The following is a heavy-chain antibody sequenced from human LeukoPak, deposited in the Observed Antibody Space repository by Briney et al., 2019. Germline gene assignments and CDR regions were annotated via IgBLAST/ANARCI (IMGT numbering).Heavy chain of an antibody. CDR2: INPNSGGT. J-gene: IGHJ5*02. Sequence: EASMKVSCKASGYTFTGYYMHWVRQAPGQGLEWMGRINPNSGGTNYAQKFQGRVTMTRDTSISTAYMERSRLRSDDTAVYYCARGQMATPFDPWGQGTLVTVSS. CDR1: GYTFTGYY. CDR3: ARGQMATPFDP. V-gene: IGHV1-2*06. D-gene: IGHD5-24*01.